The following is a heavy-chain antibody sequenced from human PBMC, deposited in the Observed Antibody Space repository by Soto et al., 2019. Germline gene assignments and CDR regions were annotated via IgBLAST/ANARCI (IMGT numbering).Heavy chain of an antibody. J-gene: IGHJ5*02. D-gene: IGHD2-2*01. CDR1: GGSISSSSYY. CDR2: IYYSGST. V-gene: IGHV4-39*01. Sequence: QLQLQESGPGLVKPSETLSLTCTVSGGSISSSSYYWGWIRQPPGKGLEWIGSIYYSGSTYYNPSLKSRVTISVDTSKNQFSLKLSSVTAADTAVYYCASIVVPAATNWFDPWGQGTLVTVSS. CDR3: ASIVVPAATNWFDP.